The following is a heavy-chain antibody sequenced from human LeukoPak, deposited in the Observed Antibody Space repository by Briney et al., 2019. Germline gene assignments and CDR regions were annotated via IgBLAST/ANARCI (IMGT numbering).Heavy chain of an antibody. J-gene: IGHJ4*02. CDR1: GFFFDDYG. D-gene: IGHD1-26*01. Sequence: GGSLRLSCVASGFFFDDYGMHWVRQVPGKGLEWVSGISWQSRTRKYADSVRGRFTISRDNAKNTLYLQMNSLRAEDTAVYYCARGSGSSGGYYVGDFWGQGTLVTVSS. V-gene: IGHV3-9*01. CDR3: ARGSGSSGGYYVGDF. CDR2: ISWQSRTR.